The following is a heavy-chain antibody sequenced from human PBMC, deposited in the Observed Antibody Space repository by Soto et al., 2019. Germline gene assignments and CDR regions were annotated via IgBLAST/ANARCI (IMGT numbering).Heavy chain of an antibody. CDR3: ASEITVDGRAGY. V-gene: IGHV3-21*01. CDR1: GFFFSSYT. D-gene: IGHD6-19*01. CDR2: ISGNSGYI. J-gene: IGHJ4*02. Sequence: EVQLVESGGGLVKPGGSLRLSCAGSGFFFSSYTMNWVRQAPGKGLEWVSSISGNSGYIYSADSVKGRFTITRDNAKNSLFLQMKNLRAEDKAVYYCASEITVDGRAGYWGQGTLVTVSS.